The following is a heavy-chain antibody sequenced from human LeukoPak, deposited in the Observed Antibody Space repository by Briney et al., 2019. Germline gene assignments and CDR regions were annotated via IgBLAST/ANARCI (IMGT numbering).Heavy chain of an antibody. CDR1: GGSISSYY. CDR3: ARGYRVVVITNVFYFDY. D-gene: IGHD3-22*01. V-gene: IGHV4-4*07. Sequence: SETLSLTCTVSGGSISSYYWSWIRQPAGKGLEWIGRIYTSGSTNYNPSLKSRVTMSVDTSKNQFSLKLSSVTAADTAVYYCARGYRVVVITNVFYFDYWGQGTLVTVSS. CDR2: IYTSGST. J-gene: IGHJ4*02.